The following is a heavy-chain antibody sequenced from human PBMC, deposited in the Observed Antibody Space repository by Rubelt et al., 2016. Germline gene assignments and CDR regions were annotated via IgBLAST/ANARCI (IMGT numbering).Heavy chain of an antibody. CDR2: IWYAGSNK. CDR3: ARGGMGGSTGYFDY. Sequence: GGVVQPGRSLRLSCAASGFTFSSYGMHWVRQAPGKGLAWVAVIWYAGSNKYYADSVKGRFTISRDNSKNTLDLQMNSLRAEDTAVYYCARGGMGGSTGYFDYWGQGTLVTVSS. CDR1: GFTFSSYG. V-gene: IGHV3-33*01. D-gene: IGHD1-26*01. J-gene: IGHJ4*02.